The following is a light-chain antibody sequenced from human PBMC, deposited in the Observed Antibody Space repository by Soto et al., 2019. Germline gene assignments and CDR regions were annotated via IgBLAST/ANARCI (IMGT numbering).Light chain of an antibody. V-gene: IGLV1-47*02. Sequence: QXVLTQAPTASGTPGQRVTISCSGISSNIGSNYVYWYQQLPGTAPKLLIYSNNQRPSGVPDRFSGSKSGTSASLAISGLRSEDEADYYCAAWDDSLSDHYVFGTGTKVTAL. CDR2: SNN. J-gene: IGLJ1*01. CDR1: SSNIGSNY. CDR3: AAWDDSLSDHYV.